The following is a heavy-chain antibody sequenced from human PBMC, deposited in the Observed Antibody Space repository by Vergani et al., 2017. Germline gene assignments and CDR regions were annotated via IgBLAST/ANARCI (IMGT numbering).Heavy chain of an antibody. CDR2: ISYDGSNK. CDR3: AKDTYCSGGSCYNLKSYYYGMDV. CDR1: GFTFSSYS. D-gene: IGHD2-15*01. Sequence: VQLVESGGGLVQPGGSLRLSCAASGFTFSSYSMNWVRQAPGKGLEWVAVISYDGSNKYYADSVKGRFTISRDNSKNTLYLQMNSLRAEDTAVYYCAKDTYCSGGSCYNLKSYYYGMDVWGQGTTVTVSS. J-gene: IGHJ6*02. V-gene: IGHV3-30*18.